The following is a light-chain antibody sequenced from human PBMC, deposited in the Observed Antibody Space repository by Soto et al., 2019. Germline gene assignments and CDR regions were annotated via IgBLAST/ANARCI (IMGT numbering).Light chain of an antibody. CDR3: QQRSNWPPGLT. CDR2: ATS. J-gene: IGKJ4*01. CDR1: QSVSSF. V-gene: IGKV3-11*01. Sequence: EIVLTQSPATLSLSPGERATLSCRASQSVSSFLAWYQQKSGQAPRLLIYATSNRATGIPARFSGSGSGTDFTLTISSLEPEDFAVYYCQQRSNWPPGLTFGGGTKVEIK.